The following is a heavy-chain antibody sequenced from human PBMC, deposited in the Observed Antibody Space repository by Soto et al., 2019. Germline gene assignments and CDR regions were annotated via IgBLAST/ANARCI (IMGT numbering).Heavy chain of an antibody. D-gene: IGHD5-18*01. CDR3: AKAGVGGFRGWDTFNWFDS. CDR1: GFIFRSYA. J-gene: IGHJ5*01. Sequence: EVQLLESGGGLVQPGGSLRLSCAASGFIFRSYAMNWVRQAPGKGLERVSGISGSGDSTYYADAVKGRFTISRDNSKTTLFLQMNRLRDDDGAVYYCAKAGVGGFRGWDTFNWFDSWGQGILVTVSS. V-gene: IGHV3-23*01. CDR2: ISGSGDST.